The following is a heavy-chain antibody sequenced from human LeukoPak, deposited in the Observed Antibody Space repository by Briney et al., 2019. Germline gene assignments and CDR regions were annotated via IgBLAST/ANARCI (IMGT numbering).Heavy chain of an antibody. J-gene: IGHJ4*02. V-gene: IGHV3-30*02. CDR2: IRDDGSKE. Sequence: PGGSLRLSCVASGLTFSSCGMHWVRQAPGKGLEWVSFIRDDGSKEYYADSVKGRFTISRDNSKNTLYLQMNSLRAEDTAVYYCARSMVATESFDYWGQGTLVTVSS. CDR3: ARSMVATESFDY. CDR1: GLTFSSCG. D-gene: IGHD5-12*01.